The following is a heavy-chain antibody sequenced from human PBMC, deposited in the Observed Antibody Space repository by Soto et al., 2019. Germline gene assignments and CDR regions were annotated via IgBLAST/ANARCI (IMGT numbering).Heavy chain of an antibody. D-gene: IGHD3-22*01. CDR2: IKQDGSEK. J-gene: IGHJ4*02. CDR3: ARGYYYYDSSGYYYLDY. CDR1: GFTFSSYW. V-gene: IGHV3-7*03. Sequence: PGGSLRLSCAASGFTFSSYWMSWVRQAPGKGLEWVANIKQDGSEKYYVDSVKGRFTISRDNAKNSLYLQMNSLRAEDTAVYYCARGYYYYDSSGYYYLDYWGQGTLVTGAS.